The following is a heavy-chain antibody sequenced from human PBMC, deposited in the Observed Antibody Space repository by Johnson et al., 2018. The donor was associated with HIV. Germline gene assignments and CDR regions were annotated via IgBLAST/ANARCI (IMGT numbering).Heavy chain of an antibody. Sequence: QVQLVESGGGVVQPGRSLRLSCAASGFTFNSYAMHWVRQAPGRGLEWVAVISYDGSNKYYADSVKGRFTLSRDNSKNTVYLQMNSLRAEDTAVYYCAGCEYSSPRGAFDIWGQGTMVTISS. J-gene: IGHJ3*02. CDR3: AGCEYSSPRGAFDI. D-gene: IGHD6-6*01. CDR2: ISYDGSNK. V-gene: IGHV3-30*04. CDR1: GFTFNSYA.